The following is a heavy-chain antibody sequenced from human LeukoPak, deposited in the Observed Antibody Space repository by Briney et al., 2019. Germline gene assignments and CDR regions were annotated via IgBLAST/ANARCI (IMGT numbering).Heavy chain of an antibody. J-gene: IGHJ4*02. D-gene: IGHD3-10*01. CDR1: GCTFISYA. Sequence: SSVTVSRKDSGCTFISYALDWVRQAPGQGSEWQGGTVPIFGTANYAQQFQGRVTITADESTSTVYMELSSLRSEDTAVYYCARGGAAVRYLNHYGSGSYYHFDYWGQGTLVTVSS. V-gene: IGHV1-69*01. CDR3: ARGGAAVRYLNHYGSGSYYHFDY. CDR2: TVPIFGTA.